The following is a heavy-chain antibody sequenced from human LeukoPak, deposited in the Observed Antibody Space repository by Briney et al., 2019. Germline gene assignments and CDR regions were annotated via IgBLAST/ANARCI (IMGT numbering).Heavy chain of an antibody. V-gene: IGHV3-38-3*01. CDR2: ISGGST. D-gene: IGHD4-17*01. CDR1: GFTVSSNE. J-gene: IGHJ4*02. Sequence: PGGSLRLSCAASGFTVSSNEMSWVRQAPGKGLEWVSSISGGSTYYADSRKGRFTISRDNSKNTLHLQMNSLRAEDTAVYYCARVMTTVTKAFDYWGQGTLVTVSS. CDR3: ARVMTTVTKAFDY.